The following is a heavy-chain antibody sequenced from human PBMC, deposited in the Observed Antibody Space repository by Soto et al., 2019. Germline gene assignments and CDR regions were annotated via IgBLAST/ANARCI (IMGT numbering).Heavy chain of an antibody. V-gene: IGHV3-23*01. Sequence: EVQLLESGGGLVQPGGSLRFSCTASGFTFRSYHMSWVRQAPGKGLELVSSISSSGDRTYYADSMKGRFTISRDNSKNILYLQMNSLRAEDTAVYYCAKLLTTADYYWYDLDVWGQGAAVTVSS. J-gene: IGHJ6*03. D-gene: IGHD2-21*02. CDR2: ISSSGDRT. CDR1: GFTFRSYH. CDR3: AKLLTTADYYWYDLDV.